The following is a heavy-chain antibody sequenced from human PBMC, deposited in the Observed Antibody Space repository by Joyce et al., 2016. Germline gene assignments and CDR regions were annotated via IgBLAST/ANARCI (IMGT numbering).Heavy chain of an antibody. D-gene: IGHD2-21*01. J-gene: IGHJ3*02. V-gene: IGHV4-59*01. Sequence: QVQLQESGPGLVKPSETLSLTCTVSGGSISTYYWSWIRQPPGRRLEWIGYIDYSGSTNYDPSLKGRVTMSVDTSKNQFSLRLRSVSAVDTAVYYCASDPFYDRGDSRDDAVDIWGQGTVVTVSS. CDR3: ASDPFYDRGDSRDDAVDI. CDR1: GGSISTYY. CDR2: IDYSGST.